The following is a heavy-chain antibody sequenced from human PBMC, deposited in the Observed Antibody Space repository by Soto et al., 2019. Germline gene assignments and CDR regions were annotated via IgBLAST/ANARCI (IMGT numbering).Heavy chain of an antibody. CDR1: GGTFSSYA. V-gene: IGHV1-69*01. CDR2: IIPIFGTA. CDR3: ARGSKITIFGVVMRYYYYGMDV. J-gene: IGHJ6*02. Sequence: QVQLVQSGAEVKKPGSSVKVSCKASGGTFSSYAISWVRQAPGQGLEWMGGIIPIFGTANYAQKFQGRVTITGDESTSTAYMELSSLRSEDTAVYYCARGSKITIFGVVMRYYYYGMDVWGQGTTVTVSS. D-gene: IGHD3-3*01.